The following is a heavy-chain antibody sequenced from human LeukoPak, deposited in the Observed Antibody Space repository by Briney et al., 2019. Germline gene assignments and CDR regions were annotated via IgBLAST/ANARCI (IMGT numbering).Heavy chain of an antibody. D-gene: IGHD2-15*01. CDR1: GGSVSSDSYF. CDR2: IHVSGST. J-gene: IGHJ6*04. CDR3: ARGILKCSGGNCYYYGMDV. Sequence: SQTPSLTCSVSGGSVSSDSYFWTWIRQPPGKGLEYIGYIHVSGSTDNNPSLKSRVTISVDTYKNQFSLKLSSVTAADTAVYYCARGILKCSGGNCYYYGMDVWGKGTTVTVSS. V-gene: IGHV4-61*01.